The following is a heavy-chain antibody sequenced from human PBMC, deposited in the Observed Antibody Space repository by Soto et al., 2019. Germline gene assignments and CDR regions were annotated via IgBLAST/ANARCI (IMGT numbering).Heavy chain of an antibody. CDR3: ARESEDLTSNFDY. CDR2: ISSTTNYI. CDR1: GFTFTRYS. V-gene: IGHV3-21*06. J-gene: IGHJ4*02. Sequence: GGSLRLSCAASGFTFTRYSMNWVRQAPGKGLEWVSSISSTTNYIYYGDSMKGRSTISRDNAKNSLYLEMNSLRAEDTAVYYCARESEDLTSNFDYWGQGTLVTVSS.